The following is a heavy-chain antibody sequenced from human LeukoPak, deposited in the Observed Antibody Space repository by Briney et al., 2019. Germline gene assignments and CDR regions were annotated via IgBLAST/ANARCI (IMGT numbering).Heavy chain of an antibody. Sequence: SETLSLTCAVYGGSFSGYYWSWIRQPPGKGLEWIGEINHSGSTNYNPSLKSRVTISVDTSKNQFSLKLSSVTAADTAVYYCARRPRSSWYLGWFDPWGHGTLVTVSS. CDR1: GGSFSGYY. D-gene: IGHD6-13*01. J-gene: IGHJ5*02. CDR2: INHSGST. V-gene: IGHV4-34*01. CDR3: ARRPRSSWYLGWFDP.